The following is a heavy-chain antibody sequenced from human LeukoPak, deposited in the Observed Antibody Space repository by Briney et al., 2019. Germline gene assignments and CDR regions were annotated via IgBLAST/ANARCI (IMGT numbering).Heavy chain of an antibody. CDR3: TRVFPRGLYYYYYMDV. V-gene: IGHV3-49*04. CDR1: GFTFGVYA. Sequence: GGSLRLSCTASGFTFGVYAMSWVRQAAGKGREWVGFIRSKDCGGTTEYAASVKGRFTNPRDDSKSIAYLQMNSLKTEDTAVYYCTRVFPRGLYYYYYMDVWVKGTTVTVSS. J-gene: IGHJ6*03. CDR2: IRSKDCGGTT.